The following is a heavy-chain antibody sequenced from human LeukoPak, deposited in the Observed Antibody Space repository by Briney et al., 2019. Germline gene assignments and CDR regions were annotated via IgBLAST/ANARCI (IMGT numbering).Heavy chain of an antibody. V-gene: IGHV1-2*02. CDR2: INPNSGGT. CDR3: ARRVVVVPAASGNKNNWFDP. CDR1: GYTFTGYY. J-gene: IGHJ5*02. D-gene: IGHD2-2*01. Sequence: ASVKVSCKASGYTFTGYYMHWVRQAPGQGLEWMGWINPNSGGTNYAQKFQGRVTMTRDTSISTAYMELSRLRSDDTAVYYCARRVVVVPAASGNKNNWFDPWGQGTLVTVSS.